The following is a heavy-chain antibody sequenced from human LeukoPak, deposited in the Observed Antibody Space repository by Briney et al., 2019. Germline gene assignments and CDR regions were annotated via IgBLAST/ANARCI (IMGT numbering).Heavy chain of an antibody. Sequence: SETLSLTCTVSGGSISSYYWSWIRQPPGKGLECIGYIYYSGSTNYNPSLQSRVTISVDTSKNQFSLKLSSVTAADTAVYYCARTPPPVVPAALNWYFDLWGRGTLVTVSS. CDR3: ARTPPPVVPAALNWYFDL. V-gene: IGHV4-59*01. CDR2: IYYSGST. CDR1: GGSISSYY. D-gene: IGHD2-2*01. J-gene: IGHJ2*01.